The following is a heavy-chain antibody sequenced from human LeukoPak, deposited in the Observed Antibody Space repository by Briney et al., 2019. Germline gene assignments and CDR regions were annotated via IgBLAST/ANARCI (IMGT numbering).Heavy chain of an antibody. J-gene: IGHJ6*03. CDR3: ARADTAMVLYYYYMDV. CDR1: GFTFSGYS. Sequence: PGGSLRLSCAASGFTFSGYSMNWVRQAPGKGLEWVSSISSSSSYIYYADSVKGRFTISRDNAKNSLYLQMNSLRAEDTAVYYCARADTAMVLYYYYMDVWGKGTTVTVSS. CDR2: ISSSSSYI. D-gene: IGHD5-18*01. V-gene: IGHV3-21*01.